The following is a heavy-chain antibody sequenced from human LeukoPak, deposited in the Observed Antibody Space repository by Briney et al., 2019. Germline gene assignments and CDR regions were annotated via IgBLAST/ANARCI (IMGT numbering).Heavy chain of an antibody. CDR3: ASWRLPPGFWSGYGKDY. CDR1: GYTFTSYD. CDR2: MNPNSGNT. J-gene: IGHJ4*02. V-gene: IGHV1-8*03. Sequence: ASVKVSCKASGYTFTSYDINWVRQATGQGLEWMGWMNPNSGNTGYAQKFQGRVTITRNTSISTAYMELSSLRSEDTSVYYCASWRLPPGFWSGYGKDYWGQGTLVTVSS. D-gene: IGHD3-3*01.